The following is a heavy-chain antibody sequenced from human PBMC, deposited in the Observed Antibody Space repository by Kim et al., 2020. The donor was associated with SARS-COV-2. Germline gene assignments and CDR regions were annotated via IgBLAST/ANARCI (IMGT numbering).Heavy chain of an antibody. Sequence: GGSLRLSCAASGFTFSSYDMHWVRQATGKGLEWVSAIGTAGDPYYPGSVKGRFTISRENAKNSLYLQMNSLRAGDTAVYYCARSLMVRGVIPYYGMDVWGQGTTVTVSS. CDR2: IGTAGDP. V-gene: IGHV3-13*05. CDR3: ARSLMVRGVIPYYGMDV. CDR1: GFTFSSYD. J-gene: IGHJ6*02. D-gene: IGHD3-10*01.